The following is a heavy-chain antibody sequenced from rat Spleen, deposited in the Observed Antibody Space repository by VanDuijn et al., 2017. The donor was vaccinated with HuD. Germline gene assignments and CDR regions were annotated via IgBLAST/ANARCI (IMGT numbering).Heavy chain of an antibody. Sequence: EVQLVESGGGLVQPGRSLKLSCVASGFTFNNYWMTWIRQAPGKGLEWVASITNTGGSTYYPDSVKGRFTISRDNAKSTLYLQMNSLRSEDTATYYCTTEGFITTVQDYWYFDFWGPGTMVTVSS. CDR3: TTEGFITTVQDYWYFDF. J-gene: IGHJ1*01. D-gene: IGHD1-1*01. CDR2: ITNTGGST. V-gene: IGHV5-31*01. CDR1: GFTFNNYW.